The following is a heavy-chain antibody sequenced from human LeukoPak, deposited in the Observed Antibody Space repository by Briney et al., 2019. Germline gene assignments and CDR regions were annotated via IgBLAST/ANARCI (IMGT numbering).Heavy chain of an antibody. J-gene: IGHJ4*02. Sequence: GGSLRLSCAASGFTFSSYAVRWVRQAPGQGLEWVSAISGSGGSTYYAESAKGRFTISRDNSKNKLYLQLNSLRAEDTAVYYCAKDRRPRAGWGQGTLVTVSS. CDR3: AKDRRPRAG. V-gene: IGHV3-23*01. CDR1: GFTFSSYA. CDR2: ISGSGGST.